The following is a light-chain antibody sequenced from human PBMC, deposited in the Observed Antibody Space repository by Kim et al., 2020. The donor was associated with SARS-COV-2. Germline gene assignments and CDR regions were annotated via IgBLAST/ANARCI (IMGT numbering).Light chain of an antibody. J-gene: IGKJ1*01. CDR2: GAS. V-gene: IGKV3-15*01. CDR3: QQYNNWPWT. Sequence: VSPGERATLSCRASQSVSSNVAWYQQKPGQAPRLLIYGASTRATGIPARYSGSGSGTEFTLTISSLQSEDFAVYYCQQYNNWPWTFGQGTKVDIK. CDR1: QSVSSN.